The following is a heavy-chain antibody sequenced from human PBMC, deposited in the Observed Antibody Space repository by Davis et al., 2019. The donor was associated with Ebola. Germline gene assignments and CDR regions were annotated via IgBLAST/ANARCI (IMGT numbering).Heavy chain of an antibody. CDR1: GYTFTSYA. Sequence: ASVKVSCKASGYTFTSYAMHWVRQAPGQRLEWMGWINAGNGNTKYSQKFQGRVTITRDTSASTAYMELSSLRSEDTAVYYCARDHAAAASLVGFYMDVWGQGTTVTVSS. CDR2: INAGNGNT. J-gene: IGHJ6*03. D-gene: IGHD6-13*01. CDR3: ARDHAAAASLVGFYMDV. V-gene: IGHV1-3*01.